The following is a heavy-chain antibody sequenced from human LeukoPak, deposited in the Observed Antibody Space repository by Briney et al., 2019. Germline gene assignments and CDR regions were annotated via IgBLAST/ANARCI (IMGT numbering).Heavy chain of an antibody. J-gene: IGHJ4*02. V-gene: IGHV3-48*03. CDR1: GFTFSNYE. CDR2: ISSSGSTI. CDR3: ARAYQLQIDY. D-gene: IGHD2-2*01. Sequence: SGGSLRLSCAASGFTFSNYEMNSVRQAPGKGLEWVSYISSSGSTIYYADSVKGRFTISRDNAKKSLVLQMNSRRADDTAVYYCARAYQLQIDYWGQGTLVTVSS.